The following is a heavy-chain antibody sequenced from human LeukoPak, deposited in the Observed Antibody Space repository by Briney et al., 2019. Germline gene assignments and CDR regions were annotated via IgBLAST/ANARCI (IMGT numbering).Heavy chain of an antibody. D-gene: IGHD3-3*01. CDR1: GGSIDNYY. Sequence: PSETLSLTCTVSGGSIDNYYWSWIRQPPGKGLEWIGYIYCSGNTYYVPSLESQVSISVDRSKSQFSLKLYSVTAADTAVYYCARHLWSAYHKFDFWGQGTLVTVSS. V-gene: IGHV4-59*01. J-gene: IGHJ4*02. CDR2: IYCSGNT. CDR3: ARHLWSAYHKFDF.